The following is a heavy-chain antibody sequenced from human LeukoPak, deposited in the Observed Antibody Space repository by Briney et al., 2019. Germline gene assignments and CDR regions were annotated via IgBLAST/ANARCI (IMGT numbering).Heavy chain of an antibody. J-gene: IGHJ4*02. CDR3: ARSSSAQVWGSYRPKHYFDY. D-gene: IGHD3-16*02. V-gene: IGHV4-4*07. Sequence: SETLSLTCTVSGGSISSYYWSCIRQPAGKGLEWIGRIYTSGSTNYNPCLKSRVTVSVDTSKNQFSLKLSSVTAADTAVYYCARSSSAQVWGSYRPKHYFDYWGQGTLVTVSS. CDR1: GGSISSYY. CDR2: IYTSGST.